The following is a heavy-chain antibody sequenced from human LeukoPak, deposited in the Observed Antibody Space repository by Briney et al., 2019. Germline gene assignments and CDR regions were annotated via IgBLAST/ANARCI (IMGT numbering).Heavy chain of an antibody. CDR1: GYTFTGYY. D-gene: IGHD3-9*01. CDR3: ARNFDMKGFDP. J-gene: IGHJ5*02. Sequence: ASVKVSCKASGYTFTGYYMNWVRQAPGQGLEWMGWINSDSGFTKHAQKFQGRVTMTRDTSITTVYMDLTRLTSDDTAVYYCARNFDMKGFDPWGQGTLVTVSS. CDR2: INSDSGFT. V-gene: IGHV1-2*02.